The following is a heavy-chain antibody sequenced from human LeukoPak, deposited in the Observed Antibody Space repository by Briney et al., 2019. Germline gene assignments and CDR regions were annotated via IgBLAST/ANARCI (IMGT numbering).Heavy chain of an antibody. CDR3: ARGINNWFDP. Sequence: EASVTVSCKASGYTFTGYYMHWVRQAPGQGLEWMGWINPNSGGTNYAQKLQGWVTMTRDTSISTAYMELSRLRSDDTAVYYCARGINNWFDPWGQGTLVTVSS. CDR2: INPNSGGT. J-gene: IGHJ5*02. CDR1: GYTFTGYY. D-gene: IGHD1-14*01. V-gene: IGHV1-2*04.